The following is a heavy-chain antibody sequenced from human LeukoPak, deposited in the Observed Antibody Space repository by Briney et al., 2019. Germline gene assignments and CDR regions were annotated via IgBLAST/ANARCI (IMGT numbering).Heavy chain of an antibody. D-gene: IGHD2-2*01. CDR2: IYHSGNT. J-gene: IGHJ4*02. CDR1: GGSISSSDYY. V-gene: IGHV4-30-4*01. Sequence: SQTLSLTCTVSGGSISSSDYYWSWIRQPPGKGLEWIGYIYHSGNTYYNPSLKSRVSISVDTSKNQFSLKLNSVTAADTAVYYCASIVVVAAAIDSWGQGTLVTVSS. CDR3: ASIVVVAAAIDS.